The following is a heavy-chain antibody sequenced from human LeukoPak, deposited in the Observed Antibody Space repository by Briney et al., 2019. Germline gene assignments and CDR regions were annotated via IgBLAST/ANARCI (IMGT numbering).Heavy chain of an antibody. CDR1: GYTFTSYG. V-gene: IGHV1-18*01. CDR3: ARDARKPYDFWSGYWDFDP. Sequence: GASVKVSCKASGYTFTSYGISWVRQAPGQGLEWMGWISAYNGNTNYAQKLQGRVIMTTDTSTSTAYMELRSLRSDDTAVYYCARDARKPYDFWSGYWDFDPWGQGTLVTVSS. J-gene: IGHJ5*02. CDR2: ISAYNGNT. D-gene: IGHD3-3*01.